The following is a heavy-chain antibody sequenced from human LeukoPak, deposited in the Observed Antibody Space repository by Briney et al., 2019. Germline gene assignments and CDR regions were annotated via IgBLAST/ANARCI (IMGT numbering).Heavy chain of an antibody. CDR1: GGSMSSDY. Sequence: PSETLSLTSTVSGGSMSSDYCSCSRQPAGKGLEWIGRIYTSGSTNYNPSLKSRVTISVDKSKNQFSLKLSSVTAADTAVYYCARDKAYCSSTSCYEYYFDYWSQGTLVTVSS. J-gene: IGHJ4*02. V-gene: IGHV4-4*07. CDR2: IYTSGST. D-gene: IGHD2-2*01. CDR3: ARDKAYCSSTSCYEYYFDY.